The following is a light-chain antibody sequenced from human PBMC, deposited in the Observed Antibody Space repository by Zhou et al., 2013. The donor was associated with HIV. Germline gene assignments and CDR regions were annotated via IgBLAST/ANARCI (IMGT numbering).Light chain of an antibody. CDR3: QQSHSIPIT. Sequence: DIQMTQSPSSLSASVGDRVTITCQASQDISTYLNCYQQKPGKAPKLLIYDASNLETGVPSRFGGSGSGTDFTLTISSLQPEDSATYYCQQSHSIPITFGQGTRLEIK. CDR1: QDISTY. CDR2: DAS. V-gene: IGKV1-33*01. J-gene: IGKJ5*01.